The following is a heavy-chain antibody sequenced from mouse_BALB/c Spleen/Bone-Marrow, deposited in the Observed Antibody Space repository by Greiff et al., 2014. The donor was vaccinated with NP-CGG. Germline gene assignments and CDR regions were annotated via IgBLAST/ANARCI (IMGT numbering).Heavy chain of an antibody. V-gene: IGHV14-4*02. Sequence: DVQLQESGAVLVRSGASVKLSCTASGFNIKDYYMHWVKQRPEQGLEWIGWIDPENGDTEYAPKFQGKATMTADTSSNTAYLQLSSLTSEDTAVYYCNARGDYDFDYFDYWGQGTTLTVSS. D-gene: IGHD2-4*01. J-gene: IGHJ2*01. CDR1: GFNIKDYY. CDR2: IDPENGDT. CDR3: NARGDYDFDYFDY.